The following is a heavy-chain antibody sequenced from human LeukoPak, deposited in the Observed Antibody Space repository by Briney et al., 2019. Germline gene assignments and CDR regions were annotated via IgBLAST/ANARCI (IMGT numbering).Heavy chain of an antibody. CDR1: GFTFSSYG. D-gene: IGHD6-19*01. CDR2: IRYDGSNK. Sequence: PGGSLRLSCAASGFTFSSYGMHWVRQAPGKGLEGVAFIRYDGSNKYYADSVKGRFTISRDNSKNTLYLQMNSLRAEDTAVYYCARGSGWPYYYYGMDVWGQGTTVTVSS. J-gene: IGHJ6*02. V-gene: IGHV3-30*02. CDR3: ARGSGWPYYYYGMDV.